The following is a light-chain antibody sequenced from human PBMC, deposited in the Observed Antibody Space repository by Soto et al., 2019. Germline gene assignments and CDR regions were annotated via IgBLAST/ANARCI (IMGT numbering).Light chain of an antibody. CDR1: QSVSNRF. CDR2: GAS. V-gene: IGKV3-20*01. J-gene: IGKJ4*01. CDR3: QQYGSYLT. Sequence: EIVLTQSPGTLSLSPLEIASLSVRASQSVSNRFLAWYQQKSGQAPRLLISGASSRATGIPDRFSGSGSGTDFTLTISRLETEDFAVYYCQQYGSYLTFGGGTKVDIK.